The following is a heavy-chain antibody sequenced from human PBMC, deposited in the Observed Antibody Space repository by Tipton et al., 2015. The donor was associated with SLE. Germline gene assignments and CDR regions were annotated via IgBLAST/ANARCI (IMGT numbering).Heavy chain of an antibody. J-gene: IGHJ4*02. V-gene: IGHV4-59*01. D-gene: IGHD2-21*01. Sequence: TLSLTCTVTGGSLSACYWNWIRQPPGKGLEWIGDISHSGSTKYSPSLRSRVSISIDTSKNQFSLRLTSVTAADTAMYYCARDTRCGGECYEDWGQGTLVTVSS. CDR1: GGSLSACY. CDR2: ISHSGST. CDR3: ARDTRCGGECYED.